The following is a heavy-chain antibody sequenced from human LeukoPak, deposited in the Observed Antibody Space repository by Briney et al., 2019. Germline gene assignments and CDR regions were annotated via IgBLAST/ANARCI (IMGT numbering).Heavy chain of an antibody. D-gene: IGHD1-26*01. CDR2: ISGSGGST. V-gene: IGHV3-23*01. CDR3: ARGGGATLFDY. Sequence: GGSLRLSCAASGFTFSSYSMNWVRQAPGKGLEWVSAISGSGGSTYYADSVKGRFTISRDNSKNTLYLQMNSLRAEDTAVYYCARGGGATLFDYWGQGTLVTVSS. CDR1: GFTFSSYS. J-gene: IGHJ4*02.